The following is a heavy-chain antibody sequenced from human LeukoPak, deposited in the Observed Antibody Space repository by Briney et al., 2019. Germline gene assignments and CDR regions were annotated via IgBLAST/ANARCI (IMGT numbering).Heavy chain of an antibody. CDR1: GDSISRSNYY. CDR3: ARLVSFALIIFDY. D-gene: IGHD2/OR15-2a*01. CDR2: IYYSGST. V-gene: IGHV4-39*01. J-gene: IGHJ4*02. Sequence: PSETLSLTCTVSGDSISRSNYYWGWIRQPPGKGLEWIGNIYYSGSTYYNPSLKSRVTIFVDTSKNQFSLKLACVPAADSAVYFCARLVSFALIIFDYWGQGTLVTVSS.